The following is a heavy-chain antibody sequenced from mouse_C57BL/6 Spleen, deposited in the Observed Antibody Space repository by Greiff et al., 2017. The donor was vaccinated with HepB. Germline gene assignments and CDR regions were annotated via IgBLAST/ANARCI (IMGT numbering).Heavy chain of an antibody. CDR1: GYTFTSYW. V-gene: IGHV1-50*01. CDR3: ASEMGLRRGFY. J-gene: IGHJ2*01. CDR2: IDPSDSYT. Sequence: VQLQQPGAELVKPGASVKLSCKASGYTFTSYWMQWVKQRPGQGLEWIGEIDPSDSYTNYNQKFKGKATLTVDTSSSTAYMQLSSLTSEDSAVYYCASEMGLRRGFYWGQGTTLTVSS. D-gene: IGHD2-4*01.